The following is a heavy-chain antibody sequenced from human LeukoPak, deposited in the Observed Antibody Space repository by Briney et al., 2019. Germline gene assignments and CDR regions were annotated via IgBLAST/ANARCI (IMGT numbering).Heavy chain of an antibody. CDR2: IWYDGSNK. CDR1: GFTFSSYG. CDR3: ARDLYYYDSSGYFNYYHYYGMDV. D-gene: IGHD3-22*01. Sequence: GRSLRLSCAASGFTFSSYGMHWVRQAPGKGLEWVAVIWYDGSNKYYADSVKGRFTISRDNSKNTLYLQMNSLRAEDTAVYYCARDLYYYDSSGYFNYYHYYGMDVWGQGTTVTVSS. V-gene: IGHV3-33*01. J-gene: IGHJ6*02.